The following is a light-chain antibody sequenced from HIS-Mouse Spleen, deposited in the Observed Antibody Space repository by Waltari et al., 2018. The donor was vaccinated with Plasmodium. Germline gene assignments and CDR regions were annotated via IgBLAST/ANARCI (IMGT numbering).Light chain of an antibody. CDR3: YSTDSSGNHRV. CDR2: EDS. Sequence: SYELTQPPSVSVSPGQTARLTCSGDALPNKYAYWYQQKSGQAPVLVIYEDSKRPSGIPEIFSGSSSGTMATLTISGAQVEDEADYYCYSTDSSGNHRVFGGGTKLTVL. J-gene: IGLJ3*02. CDR1: ALPNKY. V-gene: IGLV3-10*01.